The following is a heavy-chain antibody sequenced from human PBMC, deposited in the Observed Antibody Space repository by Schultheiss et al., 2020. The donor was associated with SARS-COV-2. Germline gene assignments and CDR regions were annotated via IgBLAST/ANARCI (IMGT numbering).Heavy chain of an antibody. CDR2: ISSSSSYI. V-gene: IGHV3-21*01. CDR1: GFTFSSYS. D-gene: IGHD1-26*01. J-gene: IGHJ4*02. Sequence: GGSLRLSCAASGFTFSSYSMNWVRQAPGKGLEWVSSISSSSSYIYYADSVKGRFTISRDNAKNSLYLQMNSLRAEDTAVYYCARIVGALDFDGWGQGTLVTVSS. CDR3: ARIVGALDFDG.